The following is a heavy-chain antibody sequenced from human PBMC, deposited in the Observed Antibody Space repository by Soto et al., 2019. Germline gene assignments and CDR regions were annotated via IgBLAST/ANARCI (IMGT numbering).Heavy chain of an antibody. CDR3: AREGQLSH. V-gene: IGHV4-34*01. Sequence: SETLSLTCAVYGGCFSGYYWSWIRQSPGKGLEWIGEINQSGSTNYNPSLKSRVTISVDTSKKQFSLRLSSVSAADTAVYYCAREGQLSHWGQGTPVTVSS. D-gene: IGHD6-6*01. CDR2: INQSGST. CDR1: GGCFSGYY. J-gene: IGHJ4*02.